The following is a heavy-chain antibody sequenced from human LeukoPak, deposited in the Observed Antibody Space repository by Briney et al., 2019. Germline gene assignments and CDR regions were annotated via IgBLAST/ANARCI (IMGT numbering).Heavy chain of an antibody. J-gene: IGHJ2*01. CDR1: GGSISSYY. CDR2: IYNSGST. CDR3: TRENGRSYWYFDL. V-gene: IGHV4-59*01. Sequence: SETLSLTCTASGGSISSYYWSWIRQPPGKGLEWIGYIYNSGSTNYNPSLKSRVTISVDTSKNQFSLKLSSVTAADTAVYYCTRENGRSYWYFDLWGRGTLVTVSS.